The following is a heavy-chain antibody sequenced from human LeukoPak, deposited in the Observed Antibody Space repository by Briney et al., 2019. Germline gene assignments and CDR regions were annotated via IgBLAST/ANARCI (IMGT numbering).Heavy chain of an antibody. CDR1: GYTFTSYG. Sequence: ASVKVSCKASGYTFTSYGISWVRQAPGQGLEWMGWISAHNGNTNYAQKLQGRVTMTTDTSTSTAYMELRSLRSDDTAVYYCARDQRYYYYMDVWGKGTTVTVSS. CDR3: ARDQRYYYYMDV. V-gene: IGHV1-18*01. CDR2: ISAHNGNT. J-gene: IGHJ6*03. D-gene: IGHD6-25*01.